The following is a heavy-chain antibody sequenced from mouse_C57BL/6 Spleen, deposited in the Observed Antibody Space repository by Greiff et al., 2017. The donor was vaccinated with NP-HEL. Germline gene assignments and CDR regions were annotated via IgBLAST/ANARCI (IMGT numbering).Heavy chain of an antibody. CDR3: AIRRDGHYSSYWYFDV. Sequence: VQLQESGAELVRPGASVKLSCKASGYTFTDYYINWVKQRPGQGLEWIARLYPGRGNTYYNEKFKGKATLTAEKSSSTAYMQLSSLTSEDSAVYFCAIRRDGHYSSYWYFDVWGTGTTVTVSS. V-gene: IGHV1-76*01. J-gene: IGHJ1*03. CDR2: LYPGRGNT. D-gene: IGHD2-3*01. CDR1: GYTFTDYY.